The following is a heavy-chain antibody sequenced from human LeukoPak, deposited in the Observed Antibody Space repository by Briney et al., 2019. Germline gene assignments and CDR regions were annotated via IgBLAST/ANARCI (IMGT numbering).Heavy chain of an antibody. Sequence: GGSLRLSCAASGFTFSDYYMSWIRQAPGKGLEWVSYISSSGSTIYYADSVKGRFTISRDNAKNSLYLQMNSLRAEDTAVYYCASGVEMATINDFDYWGQGTLVTVSS. CDR1: GFTFSDYY. CDR2: ISSSGSTI. CDR3: ASGVEMATINDFDY. J-gene: IGHJ4*02. V-gene: IGHV3-11*01. D-gene: IGHD5-24*01.